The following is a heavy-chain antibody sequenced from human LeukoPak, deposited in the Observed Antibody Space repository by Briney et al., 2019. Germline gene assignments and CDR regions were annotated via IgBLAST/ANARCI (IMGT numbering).Heavy chain of an antibody. J-gene: IGHJ3*02. D-gene: IGHD1-20*01. V-gene: IGHV4-4*07. CDR2: IYTSGST. CDR3: ARCPSNWNDWGTGAFDI. CDR1: GGSISSYY. Sequence: SETLSLTCTVSGGSISSYYWSWIRQPAGKGLEWIGRIYTSGSTNYNPSLKSRVTMSVDTSKNQFSLKLSSVTAAGTAVYYCARCPSNWNDWGTGAFDIWGQGTMVTVSS.